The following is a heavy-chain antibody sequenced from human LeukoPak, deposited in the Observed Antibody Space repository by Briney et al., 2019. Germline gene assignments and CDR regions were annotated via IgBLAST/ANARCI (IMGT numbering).Heavy chain of an antibody. CDR1: GGTFSSYA. CDR3: ARDKANYYYGSSGCHY. J-gene: IGHJ4*02. D-gene: IGHD3-22*01. CDR2: IIPILGIA. Sequence: ASVKVSCKASGGTFSSYAISWVRQAPGQGLEWMGRIIPILGIANYAQKFQGRVTITADKSTSTAYMELSSLRSEDTAVYYCARDKANYYYGSSGCHYWGQGTLVNGS. V-gene: IGHV1-69*04.